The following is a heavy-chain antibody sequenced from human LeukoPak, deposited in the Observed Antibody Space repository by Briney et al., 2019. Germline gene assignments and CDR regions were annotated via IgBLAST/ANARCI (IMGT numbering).Heavy chain of an antibody. J-gene: IGHJ4*02. D-gene: IGHD6-6*01. CDR3: ARVYSSSYFDY. V-gene: IGHV4-34*01. CDR2: INHSGST. CDR1: GGSFSGYY. Sequence: PSETLSLTCAVYGGSFSGYYWSWIRQPPGKGLEWIGEINHSGSTNYNPSLKSRVTISVDTSKNQFSLKLSSVTAADTAVYYCARVYSSSYFDYWGQGTLVTVSS.